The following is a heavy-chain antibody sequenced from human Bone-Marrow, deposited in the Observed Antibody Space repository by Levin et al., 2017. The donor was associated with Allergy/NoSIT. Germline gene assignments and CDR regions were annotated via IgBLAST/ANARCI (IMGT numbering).Heavy chain of an antibody. V-gene: IGHV3-9*01. CDR1: GFTFDDYG. J-gene: IGHJ4*02. Sequence: QPGGSLRLSCAASGFTFDDYGMHWIRQVPGKGLEWVSAISWNSGKIDYADSVKGRFNISRDNTKNSLFLQMNSLRPEDTAVYYCARDIGASGWRYFAYWGQGTLVSVSS. CDR3: ARDIGASGWRYFAY. CDR2: ISWNSGKI. D-gene: IGHD6-19*01.